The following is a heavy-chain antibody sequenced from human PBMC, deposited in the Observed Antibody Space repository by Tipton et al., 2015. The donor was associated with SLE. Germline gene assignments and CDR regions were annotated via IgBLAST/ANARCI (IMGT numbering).Heavy chain of an antibody. V-gene: IGHV4-59*01. CDR2: LFSGGSP. J-gene: IGHJ5*02. CDR1: GASTSHYY. Sequence: LRLSCTISGASTSHYYWIWVRQPPGKRLEYIGYLFSGGSPAYNPSLRSRVSLSLDTSRSEFSLKLASVTAADTAVYYCTSGPLHDFWSGYEAAWGQGTLVKVSS. CDR3: TSGPLHDFWSGYEAA. D-gene: IGHD3-3*01.